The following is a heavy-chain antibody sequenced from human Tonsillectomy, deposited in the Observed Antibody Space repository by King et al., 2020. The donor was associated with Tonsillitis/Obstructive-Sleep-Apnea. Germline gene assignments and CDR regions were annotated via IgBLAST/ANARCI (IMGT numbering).Heavy chain of an antibody. CDR2: IVVGSGNT. V-gene: IGHV1-58*01. Sequence: KQLVQSGPEVKKPGTSVKVSCKASGFTFTSSAVQWVRQARGQRLEWIGWIVVGSGNTNYAQKFQERVTITRDMSTSTAYMELSSLRSEDTAVYYCAASGLAAGGTRVDYWGQGTLVTVSS. D-gene: IGHD6-13*01. CDR3: AASGLAAGGTRVDY. J-gene: IGHJ4*02. CDR1: GFTFTSSA.